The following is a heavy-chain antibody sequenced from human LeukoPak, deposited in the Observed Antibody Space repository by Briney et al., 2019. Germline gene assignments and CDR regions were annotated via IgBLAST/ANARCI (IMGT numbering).Heavy chain of an antibody. V-gene: IGHV3-11*04. Sequence: GGSLRLSCAASGLTFSDYYMTWIRQAPGKGLEWVAYISSSGSTIYSADSVKGRFTVSRDNAKNSLFLHMNSLRAEDTAVYYCAKDHTLRAGDRDAFDIWGQGTMVTVSS. CDR3: AKDHTLRAGDRDAFDI. CDR2: ISSSGSTI. J-gene: IGHJ3*02. CDR1: GLTFSDYY. D-gene: IGHD2-21*01.